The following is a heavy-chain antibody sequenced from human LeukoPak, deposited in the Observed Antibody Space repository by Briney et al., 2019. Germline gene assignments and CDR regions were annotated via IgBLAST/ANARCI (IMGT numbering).Heavy chain of an antibody. D-gene: IGHD6-19*01. Sequence: GGSLRLFCAASGFTFSSYAMSWVRQAPGKGLEWVSTISGGDGSTYYADSVKGRFTISRDNSKNTLYLQMNSLRAEDTAVYYCAKALYRSGWLPFDYWGQGTLVTVSS. J-gene: IGHJ4*02. CDR3: AKALYRSGWLPFDY. CDR2: ISGGDGST. CDR1: GFTFSSYA. V-gene: IGHV3-23*01.